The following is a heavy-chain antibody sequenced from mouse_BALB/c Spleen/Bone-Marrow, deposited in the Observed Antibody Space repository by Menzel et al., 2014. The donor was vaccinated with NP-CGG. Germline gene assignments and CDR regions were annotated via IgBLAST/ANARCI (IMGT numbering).Heavy chain of an antibody. CDR2: IGYSGST. Sequence: ESGPGLVKPSQSLSLTCTVTGYSITSDYAWNWIRQFPGNKLEWMGYIGYSGSTSYNPSLKSRISITRDTSKNQFFLQLNSVTTVDTATYYCARGRDYFDYWGQGTTLTVSS. CDR3: ARGRDYFDY. V-gene: IGHV3-2*02. CDR1: GYSITSDYA. J-gene: IGHJ2*01.